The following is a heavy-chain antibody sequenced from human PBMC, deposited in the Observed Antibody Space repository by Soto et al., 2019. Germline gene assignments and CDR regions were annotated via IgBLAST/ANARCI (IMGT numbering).Heavy chain of an antibody. J-gene: IGHJ4*02. CDR2: ISGSGVRT. D-gene: IGHD3-16*01. CDR3: ATPAYDY. Sequence: PGGLRLSCAASGFIFSTSGSAFSRYAMTWVRQTPGKALEWVSSISGSGVRTYYSDSVRGRFTISRDNSKDRLYLEMNSVRAEDTAVYYCATPAYDYWGQGTLVTVSS. V-gene: IGHV3-23*01. CDR1: GFIFSTSGSAFSRYA.